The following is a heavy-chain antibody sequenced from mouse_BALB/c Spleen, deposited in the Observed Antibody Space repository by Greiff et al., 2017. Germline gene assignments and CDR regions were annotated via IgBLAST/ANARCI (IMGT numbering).Heavy chain of an antibody. D-gene: IGHD1-2*01. CDR1: GFTFSSYA. CDR2: ISSGGST. Sequence: EVQLVESGGGLVKPGGSLKLSCAASGFTFSSYAMSWVRQTPEKRLEWVASISSGGSTYYPDSVKGRFTISRDNARNILYLQMSSLRSEDTAMYYCAREGDGYSYWGQGTTLTVSS. V-gene: IGHV5-6-5*01. J-gene: IGHJ2*01. CDR3: AREGDGYSY.